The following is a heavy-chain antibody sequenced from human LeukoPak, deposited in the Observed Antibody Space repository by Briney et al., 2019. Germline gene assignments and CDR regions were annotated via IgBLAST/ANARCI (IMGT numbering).Heavy chain of an antibody. D-gene: IGHD2-2*01. J-gene: IGHJ6*03. CDR1: GGSFSGYY. CDR2: INHSGST. CDR3: ARGRRSLVVPPWYYYYMDV. Sequence: SETLSLTCAVYGGSFSGYYWSWIRQPPGKGLEWIGEINHSGSTNYNPSLKSRVTISVDTSKNQFSLKLSSVTAADTAVYYCARGRRSLVVPPWYYYYMDVWGKGTTVTISS. V-gene: IGHV4-34*01.